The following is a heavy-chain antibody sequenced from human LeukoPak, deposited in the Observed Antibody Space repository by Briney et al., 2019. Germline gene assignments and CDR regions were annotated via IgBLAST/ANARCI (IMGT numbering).Heavy chain of an antibody. CDR3: ARDLDVAAVAGPSFDY. J-gene: IGHJ4*02. Sequence: GGSLRLSCAASGFTFSSYGMHWVRQAPGKGLEWVSSISSSSSYIYYADSVKGRFTISRDNAKNSLYLQMNSLRAEDTAVYYCARDLDVAAVAGPSFDYWGQGTLVTVSS. V-gene: IGHV3-21*01. CDR2: ISSSSSYI. D-gene: IGHD6-19*01. CDR1: GFTFSSYG.